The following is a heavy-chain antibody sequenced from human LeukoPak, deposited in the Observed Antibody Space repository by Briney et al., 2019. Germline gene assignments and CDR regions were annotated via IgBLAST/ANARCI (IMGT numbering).Heavy chain of an antibody. V-gene: IGHV1-46*01. Sequence: ASVKVSCKASGYTFTSYYMHWVRQAPGQGLEWMGIINPSGGSTSYAQKFQGRVTMTRDTSTSTVYMELSSLRSEDTAVYYCARSRPTQRLRGSGWYEDYWGQGTLVTVSS. CDR3: ARSRPTQRLRGSGWYEDY. D-gene: IGHD6-19*01. CDR2: INPSGGST. CDR1: GYTFTSYY. J-gene: IGHJ4*02.